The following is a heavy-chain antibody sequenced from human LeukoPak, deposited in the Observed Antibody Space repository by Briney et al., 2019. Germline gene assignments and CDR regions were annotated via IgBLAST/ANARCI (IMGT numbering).Heavy chain of an antibody. CDR2: LSSSGST. D-gene: IGHD3-10*01. Sequence: SETLSLTCTVSGGSINSYYWSWIRQPAGKGLEWIGRLSSSGSTNSNPSLKSRVTMSVDTSKNQLSLNLTSVTDADTAMYYCTRDDFGSGRPFDYWGQGILVTVSS. J-gene: IGHJ4*02. CDR3: TRDDFGSGRPFDY. CDR1: GGSINSYY. V-gene: IGHV4-4*07.